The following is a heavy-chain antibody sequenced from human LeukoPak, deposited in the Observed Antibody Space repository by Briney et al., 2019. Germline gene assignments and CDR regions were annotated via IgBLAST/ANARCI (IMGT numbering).Heavy chain of an antibody. CDR2: IIPIFGTA. CDR1: GGTFSSYA. D-gene: IGHD3-10*01. Sequence: GSSVKVSCKASGGTFSSYAISWVRQAPGQGLEWMGGIIPIFGTANYAQKFQGRVTITADKSTSTAYMEPSSLRSEDTAVYYCASLSRGVFDYWGQGTLVTVSS. J-gene: IGHJ4*02. V-gene: IGHV1-69*06. CDR3: ASLSRGVFDY.